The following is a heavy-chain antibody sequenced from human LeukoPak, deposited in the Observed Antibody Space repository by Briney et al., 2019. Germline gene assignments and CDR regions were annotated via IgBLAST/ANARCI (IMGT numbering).Heavy chain of an antibody. D-gene: IGHD5-18*01. CDR2: IYTTGDI. V-gene: IGHV4-4*07. J-gene: IGHJ5*02. CDR3: ARGHSGNNPNWFDP. Sequence: SETLSLTCSVSGGSISSYYWSWIRQPAGKGLEWVGRIYTTGDINYNPSLQSRVTMSIDRSKKGFYLMLTSVTAADTAVYFCARGHSGNNPNWFDPWGQGILVTASS. CDR1: GGSISSYY.